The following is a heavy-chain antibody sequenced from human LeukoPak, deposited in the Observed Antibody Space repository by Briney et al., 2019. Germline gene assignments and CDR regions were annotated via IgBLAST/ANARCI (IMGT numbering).Heavy chain of an antibody. CDR1: GFTFSSYG. CDR2: IRYDGSNK. Sequence: GGSLRLSXAASGFTFSSYGMHWVRQAPGKGLEWVAFIRYDGSNKYYADSVKGRFTISRDNSKNTLYLQMNSLRAEDTAVYYCARSEYSSGWDGFYYYMDVWGKGTTVTVSS. V-gene: IGHV3-30*02. J-gene: IGHJ6*03. D-gene: IGHD6-19*01. CDR3: ARSEYSSGWDGFYYYMDV.